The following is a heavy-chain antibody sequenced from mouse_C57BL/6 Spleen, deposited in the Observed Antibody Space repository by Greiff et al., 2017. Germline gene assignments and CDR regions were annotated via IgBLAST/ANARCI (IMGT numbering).Heavy chain of an antibody. V-gene: IGHV14-4*01. J-gene: IGHJ3*01. Sequence: VQLQQSGAELVRPGASVKLSCTASGFNIKDDYMHWVKQRPEQGLEWIGWIDPENGDTEYAPKFQGKATITADTSSNTAYLQLSSLTSEDTAVYDCTTARSAWFAYWGQGTLVTVSA. CDR1: GFNIKDDY. D-gene: IGHD1-1*01. CDR3: TTARSAWFAY. CDR2: IDPENGDT.